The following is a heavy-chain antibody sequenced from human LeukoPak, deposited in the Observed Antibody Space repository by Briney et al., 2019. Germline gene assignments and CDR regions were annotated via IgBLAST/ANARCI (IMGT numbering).Heavy chain of an antibody. CDR1: GYTLTDLS. J-gene: IGHJ4*02. Sequence: ASVKVSCKVSGYTLTDLSMHWVRQAPGKGREWMGGFDPEDAETIYAQNFQGRVAMTEDTSTDTAYMELRGLRSEDTAVYYCATAPRLSGWDFDYWGQGTLVTVSS. V-gene: IGHV1-24*01. D-gene: IGHD6-19*01. CDR3: ATAPRLSGWDFDY. CDR2: FDPEDAET.